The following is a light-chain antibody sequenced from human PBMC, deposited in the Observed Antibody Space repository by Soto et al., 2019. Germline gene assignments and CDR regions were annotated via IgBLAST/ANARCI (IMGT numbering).Light chain of an antibody. CDR1: QSVASSY. CDR2: SAS. CDR3: HHFGSLPET. Sequence: EVVLTQSPGTLSLSPGERVTLSCRASQSVASSYLAWYQQKPGRAPRLLFYSASSRATGIPDRFSGSGSGTDSTLTISRLEPEDFAVYYCHHFGSLPETFGLGTNVE. V-gene: IGKV3-20*01. J-gene: IGKJ1*01.